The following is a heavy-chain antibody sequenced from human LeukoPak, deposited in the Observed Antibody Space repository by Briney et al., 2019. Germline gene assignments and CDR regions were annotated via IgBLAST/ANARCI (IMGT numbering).Heavy chain of an antibody. V-gene: IGHV3-48*03. CDR2: ISSSGSTI. D-gene: IGHD3-10*02. CDR1: GFTFSSYE. CDR3: AELGITMIGGV. Sequence: GGSLRLSRAASGFTFSSYEMNWVRQAPGKGLEWVSYISSSGSTIYYADSVKGRFTISRDNAKNSLYLQMNSLRAEDTAVYYCAELGITMIGGVWGKGTTVTVSS. J-gene: IGHJ6*04.